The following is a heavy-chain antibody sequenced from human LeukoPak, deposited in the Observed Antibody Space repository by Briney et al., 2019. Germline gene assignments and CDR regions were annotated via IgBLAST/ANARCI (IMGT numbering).Heavy chain of an antibody. CDR2: ISYDGSNK. CDR3: ARDESEVSSGD. V-gene: IGHV3-30-3*01. CDR1: GFTFSSYA. D-gene: IGHD3-22*01. Sequence: PGRSLGLSCAASGFTFSSYAMHWVRQAPGKGLEWVAVISYDGSNKYYADSVKGRFTISRDNSKNTLYLQMNSLRAEDTAVYYCARDESEVSSGDWGQGTLVTVSS. J-gene: IGHJ4*02.